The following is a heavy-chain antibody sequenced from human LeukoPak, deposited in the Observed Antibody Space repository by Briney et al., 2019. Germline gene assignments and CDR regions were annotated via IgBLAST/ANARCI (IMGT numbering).Heavy chain of an antibody. CDR2: IYTSGST. V-gene: IGHV4-61*02. Sequence: PSETLSLTCTVSGGSISSGSYYWSWIRQPAGKGLEWIGRIYTSGSTNYNPSLKSRVTISVDTSKNQFSLKLSSVTAADTAVYYCARSTWNWGQGTLVTVSS. CDR1: GGSISSGSYY. J-gene: IGHJ4*02. CDR3: ARSTWN. D-gene: IGHD5-12*01.